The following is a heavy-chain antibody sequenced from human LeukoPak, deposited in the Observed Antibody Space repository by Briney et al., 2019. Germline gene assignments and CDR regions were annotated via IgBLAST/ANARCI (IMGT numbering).Heavy chain of an antibody. Sequence: SVKASCKASGGTFSSYAISWVRQAPGQGLEWMGGIIPIFGTANYAQKFQGRVTITADESTSTAYMELSSLRSEDTAVYHCARDRYYDVVRGVIESYYFDYWGQGTLVTVSS. V-gene: IGHV1-69*13. D-gene: IGHD3-10*01. J-gene: IGHJ4*02. CDR2: IIPIFGTA. CDR3: ARDRYYDVVRGVIESYYFDY. CDR1: GGTFSSYA.